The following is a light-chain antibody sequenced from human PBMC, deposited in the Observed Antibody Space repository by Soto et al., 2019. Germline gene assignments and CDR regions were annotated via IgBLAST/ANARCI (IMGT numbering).Light chain of an antibody. V-gene: IGKV3-11*01. J-gene: IGKJ1*01. CDR3: QQRFNWPRT. CDR1: QAVNTR. CDR2: LAS. Sequence: EIVLTQSPATLSSFPGDRVTLSCRASQAVNTRLAWYQHKPGQAPRLLIYLASNRAAGVPARFSGSGSGTDFTLTISNVEPEDCALYYCQQRFNWPRTFGQGTKVDIK.